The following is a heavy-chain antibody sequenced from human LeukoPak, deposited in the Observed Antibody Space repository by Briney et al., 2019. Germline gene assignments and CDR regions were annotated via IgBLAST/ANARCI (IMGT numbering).Heavy chain of an antibody. CDR2: ISSSSSSTI. J-gene: IGHJ4*02. CDR1: GFTFSSYS. V-gene: IGHV3-48*02. CDR3: ARRVTTAYDY. Sequence: PGGSLRLSCAASGFTFSSYSMNWVRQAPGKGLEWVSYISSSSSSTIYYADSVKGRFAISRDNAKNSVYLQMNSLRDEDTAVYYCARRVTTAYDYWGQGTLVTVPS. D-gene: IGHD1-1*01.